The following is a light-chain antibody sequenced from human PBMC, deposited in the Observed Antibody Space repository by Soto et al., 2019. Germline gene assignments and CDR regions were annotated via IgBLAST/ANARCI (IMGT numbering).Light chain of an antibody. CDR3: HQRNK. Sequence: TRSPATLTVSPGEIATLSCRASQSVSSYLAWYQQKPGQAPRLLIYDASNRAAGVPARFSGSRSGTDFTLTISSLEPEDFAVYFCHQRNKFGQGTRLEI. CDR1: QSVSSY. V-gene: IGKV3-11*01. J-gene: IGKJ5*01. CDR2: DAS.